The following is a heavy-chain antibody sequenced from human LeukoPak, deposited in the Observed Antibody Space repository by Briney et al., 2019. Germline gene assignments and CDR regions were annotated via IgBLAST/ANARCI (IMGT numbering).Heavy chain of an antibody. CDR2: IIPIFGIA. J-gene: IGHJ3*02. Sequence: SVKVSCKASGGTFSSYAISWVRQAPGQGLEWMGGIIPIFGIANYAQKFQGRVTITTDESTSTAYMELSSLRSEDTAVYYCASPTSYYYDSSGYSNFGDAFDIWGQGTMVTVSS. CDR3: ASPTSYYYDSSGYSNFGDAFDI. CDR1: GGTFSSYA. V-gene: IGHV1-69*05. D-gene: IGHD3-22*01.